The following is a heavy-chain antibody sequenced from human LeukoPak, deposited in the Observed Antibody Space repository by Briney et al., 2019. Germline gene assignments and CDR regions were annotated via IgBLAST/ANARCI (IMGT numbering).Heavy chain of an antibody. CDR1: GFTFTSYW. V-gene: IGHV3-74*01. CDR3: ARDTTMVRGLYDY. J-gene: IGHJ4*02. D-gene: IGHD3-10*01. CDR2: INSDGSTT. Sequence: GSLRLSCAASGFTFTSYWMHWVRQTPGKGLVWVSRINSDGSTTSYADSVKGRFTISRDNAKNTLYLQMNSLRAEDTAVYYCARDTTMVRGLYDYWGQGTLVTVSS.